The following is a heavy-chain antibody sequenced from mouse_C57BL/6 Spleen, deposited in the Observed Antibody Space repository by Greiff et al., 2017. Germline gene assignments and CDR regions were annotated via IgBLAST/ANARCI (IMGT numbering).Heavy chain of an antibody. CDR2: IWSGGST. CDR3: ARSTGTGYYFAY. J-gene: IGHJ2*01. D-gene: IGHD4-1*02. Sequence: VQVVESGPGLVQPSQSLSITCTVSGFSLTSYGVHWVRQSPGKGLEWLGVIWSGGSTDYNAAFISRLSISKDNSKSQVFFKMNSLQADDAAIYYCARSTGTGYYFAYWGQGTTLTVSS. CDR1: GFSLTSYG. V-gene: IGHV2-2*01.